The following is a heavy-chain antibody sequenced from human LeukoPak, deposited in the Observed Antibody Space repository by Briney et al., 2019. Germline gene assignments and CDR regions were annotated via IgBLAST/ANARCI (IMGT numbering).Heavy chain of an antibody. V-gene: IGHV3-30*02. CDR3: AKDGDYYDSSGYSFFDY. D-gene: IGHD3-22*01. CDR1: GFTFSSYG. J-gene: IGHJ4*02. Sequence: GGSMRLSCAASGFTFSSYGMHWVRQAPDKGLEWVAFIRYDGSNKYYADSVKGRFTISRDNSKNTLYLQMNSLRAEDTAVYYCAKDGDYYDSSGYSFFDYWGQGTLVTVSS. CDR2: IRYDGSNK.